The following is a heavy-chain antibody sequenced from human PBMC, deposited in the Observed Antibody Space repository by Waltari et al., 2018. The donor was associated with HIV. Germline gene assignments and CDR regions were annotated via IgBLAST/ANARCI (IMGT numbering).Heavy chain of an antibody. V-gene: IGHV1-69*04. CDR3: AREPGDTLVYYYGMDV. Sequence: QVQLVQSGAEVKKPGSSVKVSCKASGGTFSSYAISWVRQAPGQGLEWMGRIIPILGIANYAQKFQGRVTITADKSTSTAYMELSSLRSEDTAVYYCAREPGDTLVYYYGMDVWGQGTTVTVSS. CDR1: GGTFSSYA. J-gene: IGHJ6*02. CDR2: IIPILGIA. D-gene: IGHD5-18*01.